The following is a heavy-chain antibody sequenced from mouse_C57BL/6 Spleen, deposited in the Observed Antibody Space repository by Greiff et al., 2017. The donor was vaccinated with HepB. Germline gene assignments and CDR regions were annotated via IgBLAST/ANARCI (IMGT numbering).Heavy chain of an antibody. CDR2: INYDGSST. J-gene: IGHJ2*01. V-gene: IGHV5-16*01. D-gene: IGHD1-1*01. Sequence: DVKLVESEGGLVQPGSSMKLSCTASGFTFSDYYMAWVRQVPEKGLEWVANINYDGSSTYYLDSLKSRFIISRDNAKNILYLQMSSLKSEDTATYYCARDREGYGSFDYWGQGTTLTVSS. CDR1: GFTFSDYY. CDR3: ARDREGYGSFDY.